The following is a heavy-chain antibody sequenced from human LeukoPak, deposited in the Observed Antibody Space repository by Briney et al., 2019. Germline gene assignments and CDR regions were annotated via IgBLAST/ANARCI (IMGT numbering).Heavy chain of an antibody. D-gene: IGHD6-19*01. CDR3: ARGHIAVLNWFDP. V-gene: IGHV4-34*01. CDR2: INHSGST. Sequence: SETLSLTCAVYGGSFSGYYWSWIRQPPGKGLEWIGEINHSGSTNYNPSLKSRVTISVDTSKNQFSLTLSSVTAADTAVYYCARGHIAVLNWFDPWGQGTLVTVSS. CDR1: GGSFSGYY. J-gene: IGHJ5*02.